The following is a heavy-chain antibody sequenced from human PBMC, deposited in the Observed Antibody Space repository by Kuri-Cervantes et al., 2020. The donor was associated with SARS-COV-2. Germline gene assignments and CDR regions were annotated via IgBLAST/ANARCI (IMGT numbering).Heavy chain of an antibody. CDR2: ISNSGNSI. Sequence: GGSLRLSCKASGFTFSRYSMAWVRQAPGKGLEWVSFISNSGNSIYYGDSLHSRFSISRDNAQSTVSLQMNSLRGEDTAVYYCANGPGVPAAIRDMDVWGQGTTVTVSS. CDR3: ANGPGVPAAIRDMDV. V-gene: IGHV3-21*06. J-gene: IGHJ6*02. D-gene: IGHD2-2*02. CDR1: GFTFSRYS.